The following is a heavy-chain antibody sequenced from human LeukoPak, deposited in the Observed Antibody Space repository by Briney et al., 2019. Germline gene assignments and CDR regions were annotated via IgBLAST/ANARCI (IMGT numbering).Heavy chain of an antibody. CDR2: FDPEDGET. CDR1: GYTLTELS. J-gene: IGHJ4*02. Sequence: ASVKVSCKVSGYTLTELSMHWVRQAPGKGLEWMGGFDPEDGETIYAQKFQGRVTMTEDTSTDTAYMKLSSLRSEDTAVYYCATGGKYSSSWYNFDYWGQGTLVTVSS. D-gene: IGHD6-13*01. V-gene: IGHV1-24*01. CDR3: ATGGKYSSSWYNFDY.